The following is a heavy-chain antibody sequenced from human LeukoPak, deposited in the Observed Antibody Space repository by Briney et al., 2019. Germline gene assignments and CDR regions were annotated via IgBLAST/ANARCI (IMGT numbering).Heavy chain of an antibody. Sequence: GGSLSLSCAASGFTFSSYAMSWVRQAPGKGLEWVSAISGSGGSTYYADSVKGRFTISRDNSKNTLYLQMNSLRAEDTAVYYCAKGGLEYSSSWYYFDYWGQGTLVTVSS. CDR2: ISGSGGST. J-gene: IGHJ4*02. D-gene: IGHD6-13*01. CDR1: GFTFSSYA. V-gene: IGHV3-23*01. CDR3: AKGGLEYSSSWYYFDY.